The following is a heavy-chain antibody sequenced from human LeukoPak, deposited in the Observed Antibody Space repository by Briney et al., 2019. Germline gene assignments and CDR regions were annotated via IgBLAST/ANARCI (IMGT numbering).Heavy chain of an antibody. Sequence: SETLSLTCTVSGGSISSYYWSWIRQPPGKGLEWIGYIYTSGSTNYNPSLKSRVTISVDTSKNQFSLKLSSVTAADTAAYYCARGGGAYCSSTSCYTFGVGSGPYYYYYMDVWGKGTTVTVSS. CDR1: GGSISSYY. CDR2: IYTSGST. D-gene: IGHD2-2*02. V-gene: IGHV4-4*09. CDR3: ARGGGAYCSSTSCYTFGVGSGPYYYYYMDV. J-gene: IGHJ6*03.